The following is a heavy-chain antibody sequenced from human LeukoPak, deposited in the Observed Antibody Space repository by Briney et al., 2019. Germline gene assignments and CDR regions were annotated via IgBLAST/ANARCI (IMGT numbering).Heavy chain of an antibody. D-gene: IGHD2-2*01. Sequence: ASVKVSCKASGYIFTGYYIHWVRHWVRQAPGQGLEWMGWINPNNGGTNYAQKFLGRVTMTRDTSISTAYMELSRLRSDDTAVYYCARAVVPAAHNYWGQGTLVTVSS. CDR2: INPNNGGT. CDR1: GYIFTGYY. CDR3: ARAVVPAAHNY. J-gene: IGHJ4*02. V-gene: IGHV1-2*02.